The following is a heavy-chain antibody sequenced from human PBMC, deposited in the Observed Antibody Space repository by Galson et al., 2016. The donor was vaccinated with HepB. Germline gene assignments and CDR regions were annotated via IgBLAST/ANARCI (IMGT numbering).Heavy chain of an antibody. V-gene: IGHV1-3*01. D-gene: IGHD2-2*01. CDR2: INAGNGDT. J-gene: IGHJ4*02. Sequence: SVKVSCKASGFIFTSYAIHWVRQAPGQRLEWMGWINAGNGDTKYPQMLQGRVTISRDTSASTAYMELSSLRSEDTAVYYCARVKLGYCNSTSCYDRGIDYWGQGTLVTVSS. CDR3: ARVKLGYCNSTSCYDRGIDY. CDR1: GFIFTSYA.